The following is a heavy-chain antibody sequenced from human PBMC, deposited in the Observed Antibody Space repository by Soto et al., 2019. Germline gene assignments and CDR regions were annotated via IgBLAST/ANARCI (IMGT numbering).Heavy chain of an antibody. J-gene: IGHJ6*02. CDR2: IYYSGST. V-gene: IGHV4-59*01. CDR3: ARQPKDRGSYFYSYYGMDV. CDR1: GGSISSYY. D-gene: IGHD1-26*01. Sequence: SETLSLTCTVSGGSISSYYWSWVRQPPGKGLEWIGYIYYSGSTNYNPSLKSRVTISVDTSKNQFSLKLSSVTAADTAVYYCARQPKDRGSYFYSYYGMDVWGQGTTVTVSS.